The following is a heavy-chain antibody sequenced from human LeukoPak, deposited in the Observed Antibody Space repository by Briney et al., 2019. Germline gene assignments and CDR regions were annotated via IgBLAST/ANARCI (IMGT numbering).Heavy chain of an antibody. D-gene: IGHD3-22*01. CDR3: AKDFGYDSSGYPYFDY. J-gene: IGHJ4*02. CDR1: GFTFSSYA. V-gene: IGHV3-23*01. CDR2: ISGSGGNT. Sequence: PGGSLRLSCAASGFTFSSYAMSWVRQAPGKGLEWVSGISGSGGNTYYADSVKGRFTISRDNSKNTLYLQMNSLRAEDTAVYYCAKDFGYDSSGYPYFDYWGQGTLVTVSS.